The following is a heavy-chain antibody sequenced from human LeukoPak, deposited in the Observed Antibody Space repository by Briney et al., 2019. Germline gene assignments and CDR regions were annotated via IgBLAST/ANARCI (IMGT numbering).Heavy chain of an antibody. J-gene: IGHJ4*02. V-gene: IGHV3-9*01. Sequence: GGSLRLSCAASGFTFDDYAMHWVRQAPGKGLEWVSDISWNSGSIGYADSVKGRFTISRDNAKNSLYLQMNSLRAEDTALYYCAKGLWFGELLSPFDYWGQGTLVTVSS. D-gene: IGHD3-10*01. CDR2: ISWNSGSI. CDR1: GFTFDDYA. CDR3: AKGLWFGELLSPFDY.